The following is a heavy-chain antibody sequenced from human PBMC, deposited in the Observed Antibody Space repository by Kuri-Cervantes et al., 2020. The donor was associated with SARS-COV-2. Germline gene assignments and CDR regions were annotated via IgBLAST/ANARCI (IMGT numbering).Heavy chain of an antibody. CDR1: GDSITNYY. D-gene: IGHD3-10*01. CDR3: AREGPYGSGSYFDY. CDR2: VYYTGST. J-gene: IGHJ4*02. V-gene: IGHV4-59*01. Sequence: GSLRLSCTVSGDSITNYYWSWIRQPPGKGLEWIGYVYYTGSTNYKPSLESRVTMSVDTSKNQFSLKLNPVTVADTAVYYCAREGPYGSGSYFDYWGQGTLVTVSS.